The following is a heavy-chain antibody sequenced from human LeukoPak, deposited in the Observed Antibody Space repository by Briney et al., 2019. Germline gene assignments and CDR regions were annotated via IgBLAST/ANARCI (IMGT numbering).Heavy chain of an antibody. Sequence: SETLSLTCAVSGGSFSGYYWSWIRQSPGKGVEWIGEINHSGSTNYNPSLKSRVTISVDTSKNQFSLKLSSVTAADTAVYYCARTGYYAHYFDYWGQGTLVTVSS. CDR3: ARTGYYAHYFDY. D-gene: IGHD3-9*01. CDR2: INHSGST. V-gene: IGHV4-34*01. CDR1: GGSFSGYY. J-gene: IGHJ4*02.